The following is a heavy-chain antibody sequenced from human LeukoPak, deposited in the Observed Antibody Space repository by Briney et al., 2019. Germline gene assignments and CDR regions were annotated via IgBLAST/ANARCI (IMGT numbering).Heavy chain of an antibody. CDR2: IRSKANNYAT. CDR3: TWTWNDGDFEN. D-gene: IGHD1-1*01. J-gene: IGHJ4*02. CDR1: GFTFSGAG. Sequence: GSLKLSCAASGFTFSGAGMHWVRQASGKGLEWVGRIRSKANNYATAYGASVKGRFSISRNDSKNTAYLQMNSLKIEDTAVYYCTWTWNDGDFENWGQGTLVTVSS. V-gene: IGHV3-73*01.